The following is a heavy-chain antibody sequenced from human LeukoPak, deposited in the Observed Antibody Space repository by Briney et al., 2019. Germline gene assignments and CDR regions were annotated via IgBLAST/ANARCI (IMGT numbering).Heavy chain of an antibody. Sequence: GESLKISCKGSGYSFTTYWIGWVRQMPGKGLEWMGIIYPGDSDTRYSPSFQGQVTISADKSISTAYLQWSSLKASDTAMYYCARDDFWSGYYGDQDYYYGMDVWGQGTTVTVSS. D-gene: IGHD3-3*01. J-gene: IGHJ6*02. CDR2: IYPGDSDT. CDR1: GYSFTTYW. V-gene: IGHV5-51*01. CDR3: ARDDFWSGYYGDQDYYYGMDV.